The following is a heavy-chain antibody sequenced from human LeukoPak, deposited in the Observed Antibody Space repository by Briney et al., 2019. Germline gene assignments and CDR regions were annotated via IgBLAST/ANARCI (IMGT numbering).Heavy chain of an antibody. Sequence: GGSLRLSCAASGFTFSTYNMHWVREAPGRGLEGVLSISISSNYILYADSVKGRFTISRDKDKNSLYLQMDSLRAEDTDVYYCARDVGASAPDAFDIWGQGTMVTVSS. CDR3: ARDVGASAPDAFDI. CDR1: GFTFSTYN. CDR2: ISISSNYI. V-gene: IGHV3-21*01. D-gene: IGHD1-26*01. J-gene: IGHJ3*02.